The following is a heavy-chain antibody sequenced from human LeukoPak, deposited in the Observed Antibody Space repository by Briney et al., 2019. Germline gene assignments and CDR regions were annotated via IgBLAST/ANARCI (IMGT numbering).Heavy chain of an antibody. CDR3: ARGRGAAAGLFSRY. CDR2: INHSGST. Sequence: PSETLSLTCAVYGGSFSGYYWSWIRQPPGKGLEWIGEINHSGSTNYNPSLKSRVTISVDTSKNQFSLKLSSVTAADTAVYYCARGRGAAAGLFSRYWGQGTLVTVSS. D-gene: IGHD6-13*01. CDR1: GGSFSGYY. J-gene: IGHJ4*02. V-gene: IGHV4-34*01.